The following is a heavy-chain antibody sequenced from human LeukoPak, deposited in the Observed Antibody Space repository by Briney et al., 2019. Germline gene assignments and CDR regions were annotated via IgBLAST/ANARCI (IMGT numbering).Heavy chain of an antibody. D-gene: IGHD3-9*01. Sequence: PGGSLRLSCAASGFTFSSYGMHWVRQAPGKGLEWMAVISYDGNNKYYADSVKGRFTISRDNSKNTLYLQIDSLRAEDTAVYYCAKDRLGTLDAFDIWGQGTMVTVSS. CDR3: AKDRLGTLDAFDI. V-gene: IGHV3-30*18. CDR1: GFTFSSYG. CDR2: ISYDGNNK. J-gene: IGHJ3*02.